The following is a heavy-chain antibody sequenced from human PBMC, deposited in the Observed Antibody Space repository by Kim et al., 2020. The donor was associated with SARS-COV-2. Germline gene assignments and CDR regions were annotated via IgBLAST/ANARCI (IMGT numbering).Heavy chain of an antibody. CDR1: GYTFTDYD. D-gene: IGHD3-16*01. V-gene: IGHV1-8*01. CDR3: VRAPFWFDP. CDR2: MNPINGDA. J-gene: IGHJ5*02. Sequence: ASVKVSCKTSGYTFTDYDINWVRQATGKGLEWMGWMNPINGDAGFARKFQGRVTMTRNTSISTAYMELTSLRSEDTAVYYCVRAPFWFDPWGQGTLITVPS.